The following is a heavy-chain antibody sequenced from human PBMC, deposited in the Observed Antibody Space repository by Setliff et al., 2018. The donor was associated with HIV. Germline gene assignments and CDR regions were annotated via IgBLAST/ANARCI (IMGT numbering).Heavy chain of an antibody. V-gene: IGHV4-38-2*01. D-gene: IGHD5-12*01. J-gene: IGHJ4*02. CDR1: GGSFSGCY. CDR3: ARSPLYSGYERYYFDY. Sequence: SETLSLTCAVYGGSFSGCYWGWIRQPPGKGLEWIGSMYHTGSTYYSPSLNSRFTISVDTSKNQFSLKLRSVTAADTAVYYCARSPLYSGYERYYFDYWGQGTLVTVSS. CDR2: MYHTGST.